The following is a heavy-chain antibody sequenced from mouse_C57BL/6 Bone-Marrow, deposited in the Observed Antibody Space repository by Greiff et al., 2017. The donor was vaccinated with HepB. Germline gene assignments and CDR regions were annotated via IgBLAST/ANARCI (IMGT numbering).Heavy chain of an antibody. CDR2: SRNKANDYTT. CDR3: AREIYYDY. J-gene: IGHJ3*01. Sequence: EVKVVESGGGLVQSGRSLRLSCATSGFTFSDFYMEWVRQAPGKGLEWIAASRNKANDYTTEYSASVKGRFIVSRDTSQSILYLQMNALRAEDTAIYYCAREIYYDYWGQGTLVTVSA. D-gene: IGHD2-4*01. CDR1: GFTFSDFY. V-gene: IGHV7-1*01.